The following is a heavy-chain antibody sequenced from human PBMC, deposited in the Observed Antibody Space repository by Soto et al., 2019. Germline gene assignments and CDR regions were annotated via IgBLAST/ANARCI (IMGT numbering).Heavy chain of an antibody. Sequence: PSETLSLTCTVSGGSISSGDYYWNWIRQHPGKGLEWIGYNSNSGSTYYTPSLRSRVTISLDTSKNQFSLKLSSVTAADTAVYYCARGPPVISIFGVVIMLDSWGQGTLVTVSS. V-gene: IGHV4-31*03. CDR3: ARGPPVISIFGVVIMLDS. D-gene: IGHD3-3*01. CDR2: NSNSGST. J-gene: IGHJ4*02. CDR1: GGSISSGDYY.